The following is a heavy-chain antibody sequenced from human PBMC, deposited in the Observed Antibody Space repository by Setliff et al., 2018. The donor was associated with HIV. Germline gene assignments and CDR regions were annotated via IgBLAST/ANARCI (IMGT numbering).Heavy chain of an antibody. J-gene: IGHJ4*02. V-gene: IGHV4-4*08. Sequence: PSETLSLTCTVSGGSISSYYWSWIRQPPGKGLEWIGHMYISGSTTYNPSLKSRVTLSVDTSRNQFSLNLSSVTAADTAVYYCARVGDTAMALDYWGQGTLVTVSS. CDR1: GGSISSYY. CDR2: MYISGST. D-gene: IGHD5-18*01. CDR3: ARVGDTAMALDY.